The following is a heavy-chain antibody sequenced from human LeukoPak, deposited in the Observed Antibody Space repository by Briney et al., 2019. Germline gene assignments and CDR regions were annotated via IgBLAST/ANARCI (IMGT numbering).Heavy chain of an antibody. Sequence: ETLSLTCAVYGGSFSGYYWSWVRQAPGKGLEWVSAISGSGGSTYYADSVKGRFTISRDNSKNTLYLQMNSLRAEDTAVYYCAKDLYYYDSSGYSLTIFDYWGQGTLVTVSS. V-gene: IGHV3-23*01. D-gene: IGHD3-22*01. CDR3: AKDLYYYDSSGYSLTIFDY. CDR2: ISGSGGST. CDR1: GGSFSGYY. J-gene: IGHJ4*02.